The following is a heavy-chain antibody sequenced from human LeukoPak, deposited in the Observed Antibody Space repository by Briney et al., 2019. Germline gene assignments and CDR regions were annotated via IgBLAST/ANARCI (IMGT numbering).Heavy chain of an antibody. CDR1: GFTFSSYW. Sequence: GGSLRLSCTASGFTFSSYWMSWVRQAPGKGLEWVANIRQDGSEKDYVDSVKGRFTISRDNAKNSLYLQMNSLRAEDTAVYYCAKYCGGDCYGMDVWGQGTTVTVSS. CDR2: IRQDGSEK. J-gene: IGHJ6*02. D-gene: IGHD2-21*01. CDR3: AKYCGGDCYGMDV. V-gene: IGHV3-7*01.